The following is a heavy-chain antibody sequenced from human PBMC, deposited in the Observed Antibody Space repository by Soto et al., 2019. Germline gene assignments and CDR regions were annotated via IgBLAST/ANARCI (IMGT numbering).Heavy chain of an antibody. V-gene: IGHV3-7*01. D-gene: IGHD2-15*01. CDR1: GFTFSSYW. CDR2: IKQDGSEK. CDR3: ARAPSHCSGGSCYFYYYYYMDV. J-gene: IGHJ6*03. Sequence: EVQLVESGGGLVQPGGSLRLSCAASGFTFSSYWMSWVRQAPGKGLEWVANIKQDGSEKYYVDSVKGRFTISRDNAKNSLYLQMNCLRAEDTAVYYCARAPSHCSGGSCYFYYYYYMDVWGKGTTVTVSS.